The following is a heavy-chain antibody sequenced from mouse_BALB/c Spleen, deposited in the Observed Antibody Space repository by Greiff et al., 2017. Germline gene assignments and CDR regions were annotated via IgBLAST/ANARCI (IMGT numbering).Heavy chain of an antibody. V-gene: IGHV2-9*02. D-gene: IGHD2-2*01. CDR3: AREVYYGNDGWFAY. CDR1: GFSLTSYG. J-gene: IGHJ3*01. CDR2: IWAGGST. Sequence: VHLVESGPGLVAPSQSLSITCTVSGFSLTSYGVHWVRQPPGKGLEWLGVIWAGGSTNYNSALMSRLSISKDNSKSQVFLKMNSLQTDDTAMYYCAREVYYGNDGWFAYWGQGTLVTVSA.